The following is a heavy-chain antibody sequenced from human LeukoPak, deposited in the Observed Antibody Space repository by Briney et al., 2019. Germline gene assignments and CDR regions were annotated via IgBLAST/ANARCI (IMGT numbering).Heavy chain of an antibody. CDR3: GRGLRPNWNFGSAVDN. J-gene: IGHJ4*02. Sequence: QPGRSLRLSCEASGFKFFTFAMHWVRRAPGKGLEWVAIISYDGSNKYYGDSVKGRFTISRDNSKNTVHLQLTRVRPDDAGVYFCGRGLRPNWNFGSAVDNWGQGTLVTVSS. CDR1: GFKFFTFA. D-gene: IGHD1-1*01. CDR2: ISYDGSNK. V-gene: IGHV3-30-3*01.